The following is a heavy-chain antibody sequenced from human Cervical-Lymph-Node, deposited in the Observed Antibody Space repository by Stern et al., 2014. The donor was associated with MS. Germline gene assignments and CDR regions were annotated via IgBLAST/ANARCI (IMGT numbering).Heavy chain of an antibody. CDR1: GYTFTNNW. V-gene: IGHV5-51*03. CDR2: IYPDDSDI. CDR3: ARPPPRRKWDDPNYGMDV. D-gene: IGHD1-1*01. Sequence: EVQLEESGAEVKKPGESLKISCKGSGYTFTNNWIAWVRQMPGKGLEWMGIIYPDDSDIRYSPSLQGQVTISADKSIRTAYLQWSGLKAADSAVYYCARPPPRRKWDDPNYGMDVWGQGTTVTVSS. J-gene: IGHJ6*02.